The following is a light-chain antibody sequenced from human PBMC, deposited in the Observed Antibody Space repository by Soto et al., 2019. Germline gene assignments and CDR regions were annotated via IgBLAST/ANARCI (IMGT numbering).Light chain of an antibody. J-gene: IGKJ2*01. V-gene: IGKV3-20*01. Sequence: EIVLTQSPGTLSLSPGERATLSCRASQSVSYTNLAWYQQKPGLAPRLLIHGASTRASGIPDRFSGSGSGTDFTLTISRLEPEDSAVYFCQQYGSSPIYTFGQGTKLEI. CDR2: GAS. CDR3: QQYGSSPIYT. CDR1: QSVSYTN.